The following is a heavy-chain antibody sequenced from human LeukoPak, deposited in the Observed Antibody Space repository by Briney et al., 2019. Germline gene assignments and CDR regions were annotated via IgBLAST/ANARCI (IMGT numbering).Heavy chain of an antibody. Sequence: PGASVKVSCKASGGTFSSYAISWVRQAPGQGLEWMGGIIPIFGTANYAQKFQGRVTITADKSTSTAYMELSSLRSEDTAVYYCARDRIGVTDYYYMDVWGKGTTVTISS. CDR3: ARDRIGVTDYYYMDV. D-gene: IGHD2-21*02. J-gene: IGHJ6*03. CDR1: GGTFSSYA. V-gene: IGHV1-69*06. CDR2: IIPIFGTA.